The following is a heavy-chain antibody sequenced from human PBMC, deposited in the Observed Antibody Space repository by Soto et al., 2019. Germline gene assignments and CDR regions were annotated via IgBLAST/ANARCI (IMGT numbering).Heavy chain of an antibody. Sequence: QVQLVESGGGVVQPGRSLRVSCAASGFTFSIYAMHWVRQAPGTGLEWVAVISYDGTKTYYADSVKGRFTISRDNPKNTVYLQMNSLRDEDTAVYYWAKDRGPRRQWIIDPFDYWGQGTLVTVSP. V-gene: IGHV3-30*18. D-gene: IGHD6-19*01. J-gene: IGHJ4*02. CDR1: GFTFSIYA. CDR2: ISYDGTKT. CDR3: AKDRGPRRQWIIDPFDY.